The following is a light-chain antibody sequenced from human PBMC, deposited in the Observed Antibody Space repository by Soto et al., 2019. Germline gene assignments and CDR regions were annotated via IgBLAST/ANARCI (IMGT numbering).Light chain of an antibody. CDR1: KLGDKY. J-gene: IGLJ2*01. CDR2: QNN. Sequence: SYELTQPPSVSVSPGQTASITCSGDKLGDKYACWYQQKPGQSPVLVIYQNNKRPSGIPGRFSGSNFGNTATLTISGTQSMDEADNYCQAWDSSTLVLGGGTKVTVL. V-gene: IGLV3-1*01. CDR3: QAWDSSTLV.